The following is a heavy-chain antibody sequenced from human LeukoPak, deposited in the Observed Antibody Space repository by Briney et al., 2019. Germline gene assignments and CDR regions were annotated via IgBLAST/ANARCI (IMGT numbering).Heavy chain of an antibody. D-gene: IGHD1-26*01. J-gene: IGHJ5*02. Sequence: GGSLRLSCAASRFTFSSYSMNWVRQAPGKGLEWVSYISSSGSTIYYADSVKGRFTISRDNAKNSLYLQMNSLRAEDTAVYYCAREVKELGDWFDPWGQGTLVTVSS. CDR2: ISSSGSTI. CDR3: AREVKELGDWFDP. V-gene: IGHV3-48*04. CDR1: RFTFSSYS.